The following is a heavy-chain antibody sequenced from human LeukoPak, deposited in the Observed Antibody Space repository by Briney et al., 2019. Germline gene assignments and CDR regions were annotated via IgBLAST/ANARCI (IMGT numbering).Heavy chain of an antibody. CDR1: GFTFSSYW. CDR2: IKQDESEK. CDR3: ARDRDYGSGSYLY. V-gene: IGHV3-7*01. D-gene: IGHD3-10*01. Sequence: GGSLRLSCAASGFTFSSYWMSWVRQAPGKGLEWVANIKQDESEKYYVDSVKGRFTISRDNAKNSLYLQMNSLRAEDTAVYYCARDRDYGSGSYLYWGQGTLVTVSS. J-gene: IGHJ4*02.